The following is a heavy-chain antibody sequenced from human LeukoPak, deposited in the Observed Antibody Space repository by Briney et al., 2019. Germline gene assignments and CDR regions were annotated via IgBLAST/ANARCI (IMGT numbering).Heavy chain of an antibody. V-gene: IGHV4-59*08. D-gene: IGHD6-13*01. Sequence: SETLSLTCTVSSASFSSYYWSWIRQPPGKGLEWIGYSRNSWFTNDHASLKRRVTISIDTSQNQFSLKLTSVTPADTAVYYCARHGQQLENNAFDMWGQGTMVTVSS. J-gene: IGHJ3*02. CDR1: SASFSSYY. CDR2: SRNSWFT. CDR3: ARHGQQLENNAFDM.